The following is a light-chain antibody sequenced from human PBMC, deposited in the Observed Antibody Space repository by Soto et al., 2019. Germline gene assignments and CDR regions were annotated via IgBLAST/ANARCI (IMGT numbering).Light chain of an antibody. V-gene: IGKV1-39*01. CDR1: QSISSY. CDR3: QQSYSTPLT. Sequence: DIQMTQSPSSLSASVGDRVTITCLASQSISSYLNWYQQKPGKAPKLLIYAASSLQSGVPSRFSGSGSGTDFTLTISSLQPEDFATYYCQQSYSTPLTFGGGTKVGI. CDR2: AAS. J-gene: IGKJ4*01.